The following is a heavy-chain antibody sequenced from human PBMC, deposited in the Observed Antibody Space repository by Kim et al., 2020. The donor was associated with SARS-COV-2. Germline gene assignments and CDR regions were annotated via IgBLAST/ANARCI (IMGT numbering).Heavy chain of an antibody. J-gene: IGHJ5*02. CDR1: GFTFSSYA. CDR2: ISGSGGST. CDR3: AKDLPYILAVADTLGWFDP. D-gene: IGHD6-19*01. V-gene: IGHV3-23*01. Sequence: GGSLRLSCAASGFTFSSYAMSWVRQAPGKGLEWVSAISGSGGSTYYADSVKGRFTISRDNSKNTLYLQMNSLRAEDTAVYYCAKDLPYILAVADTLGWFDPWGQGTLVTVSS.